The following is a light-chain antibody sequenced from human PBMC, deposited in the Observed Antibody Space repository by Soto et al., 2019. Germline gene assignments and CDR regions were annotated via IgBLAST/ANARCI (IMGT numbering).Light chain of an antibody. J-gene: IGKJ4*01. Sequence: DIQMTQSPSTLSASVGDRVTITCRASQSVSSWLAWYQQRPGNAPNLLIYKASSLESGVPSRFSGSGSGTEFTLTVSSLQPDDFATCYCQQYDSYPLTVGGGTKVDSK. CDR1: QSVSSW. CDR2: KAS. CDR3: QQYDSYPLT. V-gene: IGKV1-5*03.